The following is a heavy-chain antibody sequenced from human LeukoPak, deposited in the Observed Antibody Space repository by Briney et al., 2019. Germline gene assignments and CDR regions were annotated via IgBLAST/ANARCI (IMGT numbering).Heavy chain of an antibody. CDR2: ISGGGAST. CDR3: AKGPAAIGYFQE. Sequence: GGSLRLSCTDSGFTFSSSAMSWVRQAPGKGLGWVSGISGGGASTYYADSVKGRFTISRDNSNKMVYLQMNSLRAEDTAIYYCAKGPAAIGYFQEWGQGTLVTVSS. V-gene: IGHV3-23*01. J-gene: IGHJ1*01. D-gene: IGHD2-2*01. CDR1: GFTFSSSA.